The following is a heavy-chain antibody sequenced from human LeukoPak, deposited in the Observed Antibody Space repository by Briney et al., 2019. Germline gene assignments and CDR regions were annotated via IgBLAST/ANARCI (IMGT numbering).Heavy chain of an antibody. V-gene: IGHV4-59*08. D-gene: IGHD3-10*01. Sequence: SETLSLTCTVSGGSISSYYWSWIRQPPGKGLEWIGYIYYSGSTNYNPSLKSRVTISVDTSKNQFSLELSSVTAADTAVYYCARGPRGLWFGDRGPYHYFDYWGQGTLVTVSS. CDR2: IYYSGST. J-gene: IGHJ4*02. CDR1: GGSISSYY. CDR3: ARGPRGLWFGDRGPYHYFDY.